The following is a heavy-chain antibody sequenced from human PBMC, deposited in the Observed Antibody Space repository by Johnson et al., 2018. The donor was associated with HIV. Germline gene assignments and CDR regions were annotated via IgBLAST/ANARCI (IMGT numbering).Heavy chain of an antibody. Sequence: QVQLVESGGGLVKPGGSLRLSCAASGFTFSDYYMTWISQAPGKGLEWVSFISSSGSTMYYADSVKGRFTISRDNAKNSLYLQMNSLRAEDTAVYYCARNGLIPAAKGVAFDIWGHGTTVTVSS. D-gene: IGHD2-2*01. CDR2: ISSSGSTM. V-gene: IGHV3-11*01. CDR3: ARNGLIPAAKGVAFDI. J-gene: IGHJ3*02. CDR1: GFTFSDYY.